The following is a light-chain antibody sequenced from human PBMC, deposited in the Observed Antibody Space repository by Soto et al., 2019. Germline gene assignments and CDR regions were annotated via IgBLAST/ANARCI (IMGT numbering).Light chain of an antibody. V-gene: IGKV1-9*01. Sequence: DIQLTQSPSFLSASVGDRVTITCRASQGISTYLAWYLQRPGKAPKLLIYGASTLQSGVPSRFSGRGSGTEFTLTISSLQTEDFGTYYCQQLNSDWYAFGQGTKLELK. CDR1: QGISTY. J-gene: IGKJ2*01. CDR3: QQLNSDWYA. CDR2: GAS.